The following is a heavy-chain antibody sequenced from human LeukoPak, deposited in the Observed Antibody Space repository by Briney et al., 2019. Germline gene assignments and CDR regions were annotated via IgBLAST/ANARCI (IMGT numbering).Heavy chain of an antibody. CDR1: GGSISSGDYY. CDR2: NSYIGST. CDR3: AREMYYDFWSGPGAFDI. Sequence: SETLSLTCTVSGGSISSGDYYWSLSRHPPGKVLVWIGYNSYIGSTYYNLSLKSRVTISVDTSKNQFSLKLSSVTAADTAVYYCAREMYYDFWSGPGAFDIWGQGTMVTVSS. V-gene: IGHV4-30-4*08. J-gene: IGHJ3*02. D-gene: IGHD3-3*01.